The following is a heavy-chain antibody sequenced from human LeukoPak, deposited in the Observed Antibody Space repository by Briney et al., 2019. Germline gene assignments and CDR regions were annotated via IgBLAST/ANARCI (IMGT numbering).Heavy chain of an antibody. J-gene: IGHJ4*02. Sequence: GGSLRLSCAASGFTFSSYAMSWVRQAPGKGLEWVSAISGSGGSTYYADSVKGRFTISRDNSKNTLYLQMNSLRAEDTAVYYCAKDPPYYYDSSASLFFDYWGQGTLVTVSS. CDR2: ISGSGGST. CDR3: AKDPPYYYDSSASLFFDY. D-gene: IGHD3-22*01. CDR1: GFTFSSYA. V-gene: IGHV3-23*01.